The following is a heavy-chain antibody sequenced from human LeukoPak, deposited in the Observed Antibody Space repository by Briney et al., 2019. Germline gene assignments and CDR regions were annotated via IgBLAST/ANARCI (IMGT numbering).Heavy chain of an antibody. Sequence: AASVKVSCKASGGTFSNYAISWVRQAPGQGLEWMGGIIPIFGTANYAQKFQGRVTITADESTSTAYMELSSLRSVDTAVYYCGALAVATNPEYYYYYMDVWGKGTTVTISS. D-gene: IGHD5-12*01. CDR1: GGTFSNYA. J-gene: IGHJ6*03. CDR3: GALAVATNPEYYYYYMDV. CDR2: IIPIFGTA. V-gene: IGHV1-69*13.